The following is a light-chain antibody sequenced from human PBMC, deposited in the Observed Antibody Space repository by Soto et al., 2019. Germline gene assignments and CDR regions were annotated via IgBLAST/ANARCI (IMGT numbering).Light chain of an antibody. Sequence: EIVLTQSPGTLSLSPGERATLSCRASQSVGSSYLAWYQQKPGPAPRLLIYGASSRATGIPDRFSGSGSGTDSTLTISRLEPEDFAVYYCQQYGSPSWTFGQGPEV. CDR1: QSVGSSY. V-gene: IGKV3-20*01. CDR2: GAS. J-gene: IGKJ1*01. CDR3: QQYGSPSWT.